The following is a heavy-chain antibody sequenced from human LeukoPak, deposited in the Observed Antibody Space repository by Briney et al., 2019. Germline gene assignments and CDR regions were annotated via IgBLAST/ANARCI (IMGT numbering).Heavy chain of an antibody. V-gene: IGHV3-23*01. D-gene: IGHD3-10*01. CDR2: ISANGGST. CDR3: AKDHTDYYASGSYYTPRYFDY. Sequence: GGSLRISCAASGFSFSTYPMSRVRQAPGKGLEWVSAISANGGSTFYADSVRGRFTISRDNSKNTLYLQMNSLRVGDTAIYYCAKDHTDYYASGSYYTPRYFDYWGQGTLVPVSS. CDR1: GFSFSTYP. J-gene: IGHJ4*02.